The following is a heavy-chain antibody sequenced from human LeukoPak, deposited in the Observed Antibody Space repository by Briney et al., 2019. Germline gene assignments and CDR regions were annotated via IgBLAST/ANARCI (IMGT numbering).Heavy chain of an antibody. CDR3: ARDYYDSSGYKYYFDY. Sequence: ASVKVSCEASGYTFTDFYMHWVRQAPGQGLEWMGRINPNSGGTNYAQKFQGRVTMTRDTSISTAYMELSRLRSDDTAVYYCARDYYDSSGYKYYFDYWGQGTLVTVSS. J-gene: IGHJ4*02. D-gene: IGHD3-22*01. V-gene: IGHV1-2*06. CDR2: INPNSGGT. CDR1: GYTFTDFY.